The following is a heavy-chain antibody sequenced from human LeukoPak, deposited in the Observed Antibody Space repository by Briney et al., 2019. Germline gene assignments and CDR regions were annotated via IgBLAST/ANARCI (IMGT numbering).Heavy chain of an antibody. CDR3: ARLYYDSSGYYPWYFDY. D-gene: IGHD3-22*01. J-gene: IGHJ4*02. CDR2: VYYSGTT. Sequence: SETLSLTCTVSGGSFSSSTYYWGWIRQPPGKGLEWIGSVYYSGTTYYNQSLKSRVTISADTSKKQFSLRLTSVTAADTAVYYCARLYYDSSGYYPWYFDYWGQGTLVTVSS. V-gene: IGHV4-39*01. CDR1: GGSFSSSTYY.